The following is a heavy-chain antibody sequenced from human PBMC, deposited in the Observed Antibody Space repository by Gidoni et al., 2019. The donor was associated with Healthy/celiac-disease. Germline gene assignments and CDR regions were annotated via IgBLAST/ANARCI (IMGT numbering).Heavy chain of an antibody. J-gene: IGHJ4*02. CDR2: SSGRGGST. CDR3: AKGRAGSGYYWNDY. Sequence: EVQLLESVGGLVQPGGSLSLSCAASGFTFSSYAMSCVRHAPGKGMEWVSASSGRGGSTYYADSVKGRFTISRDNSKNTMYLQMNSLRAEDTAVYYCAKGRAGSGYYWNDYWGQGTLVTVSS. V-gene: IGHV3-23*01. D-gene: IGHD3-22*01. CDR1: GFTFSSYA.